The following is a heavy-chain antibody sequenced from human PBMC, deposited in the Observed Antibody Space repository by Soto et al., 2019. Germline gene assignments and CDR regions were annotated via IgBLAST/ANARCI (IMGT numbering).Heavy chain of an antibody. D-gene: IGHD2-15*01. V-gene: IGHV3-7*01. CDR3: ARVVVPATWGAFDI. Sequence: GGSLRLSCAASGFTFSSYCMSWVRQAPGKGLGWVANIKQDGSERYYVDSVKGRFTISRDNAKNSLYLQMNSLRAEDTAVYYCARVVVPATWGAFDIWGQGTMVTVSS. J-gene: IGHJ3*02. CDR1: GFTFSSYC. CDR2: IKQDGSER.